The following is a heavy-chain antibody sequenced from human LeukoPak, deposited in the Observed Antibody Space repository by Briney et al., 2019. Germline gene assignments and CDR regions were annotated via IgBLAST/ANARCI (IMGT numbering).Heavy chain of an antibody. D-gene: IGHD3-10*01. V-gene: IGHV4-61*01. J-gene: IGHJ4*02. CDR3: ARDRLGGSGSYYYY. Sequence: PSETLSLTCTVSGGSVSSGSYYWSWIRQPPGKGLEWIGYIYYSGSTNYNPSLKSRVTISVDTSKNQFSLKLSSVTAADTAVYYCARDRLGGSGSYYYYWGRGTLVTVSS. CDR2: IYYSGST. CDR1: GGSVSSGSYY.